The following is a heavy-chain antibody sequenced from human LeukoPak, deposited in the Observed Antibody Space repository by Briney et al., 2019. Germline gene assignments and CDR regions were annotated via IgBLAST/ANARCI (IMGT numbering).Heavy chain of an antibody. D-gene: IGHD3-22*01. CDR1: GGSISSSSYY. V-gene: IGHV4-39*07. Sequence: SETLSLTCTVSGGSISSSSYYWGWIRQPPGKGLEWIGSIYYSGSTYYNPSLKSRVTISVDTSKNQFSLKLSSVTAADTAVYYCARRASGYDSVIVVVTPGYFDYWGQGTLVTVSS. J-gene: IGHJ4*02. CDR2: IYYSGST. CDR3: ARRASGYDSVIVVVTPGYFDY.